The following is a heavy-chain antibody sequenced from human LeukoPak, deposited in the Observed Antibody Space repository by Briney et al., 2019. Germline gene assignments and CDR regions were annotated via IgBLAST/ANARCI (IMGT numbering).Heavy chain of an antibody. D-gene: IGHD3-22*01. Sequence: GGSLRLSCAASGFTFRNYWMSWVRQAPGKGLEWVANINQDGSEKYYVDSVKGRFTISRDNAKSSLYLQMNSLRVEDTAAYYCASDRDYYDSSGHLFDYWGQGTLVTVSS. V-gene: IGHV3-7*01. CDR2: INQDGSEK. J-gene: IGHJ4*02. CDR1: GFTFRNYW. CDR3: ASDRDYYDSSGHLFDY.